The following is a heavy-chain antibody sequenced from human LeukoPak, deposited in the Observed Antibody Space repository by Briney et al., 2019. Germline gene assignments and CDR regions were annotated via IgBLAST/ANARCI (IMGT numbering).Heavy chain of an antibody. CDR1: GFTFRSYW. Sequence: GGSLRISCAASGFTFRSYWMYWVRQAPGKGLVWVSRTNSDGTSTSYADSVKGRFTISRDSAKNTVYLQMNSLRVEDTAVYYCTRGGRYSTDNWFDPWGQGTLVTVSS. CDR3: TRGGRYSTDNWFDP. D-gene: IGHD6-13*01. CDR2: TNSDGTST. V-gene: IGHV3-74*01. J-gene: IGHJ5*02.